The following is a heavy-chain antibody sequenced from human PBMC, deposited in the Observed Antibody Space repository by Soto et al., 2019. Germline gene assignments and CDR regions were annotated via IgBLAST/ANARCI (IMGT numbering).Heavy chain of an antibody. Sequence: QVQLVQSGAEVKKPGSSVKVSCKASGGTFSSYAISWVRQAPGQGLEWMGGIIPIFGTANYAKKFQGRVTITADESTSTDYMELSRLRSEDTAVYYSAINYRYYDSRGTLFDHWGKGTLVTASS. CDR2: IIPIFGTA. CDR1: GGTFSSYA. J-gene: IGHJ4*02. CDR3: AINYRYYDSRGTLFDH. V-gene: IGHV1-69*01. D-gene: IGHD3-22*01.